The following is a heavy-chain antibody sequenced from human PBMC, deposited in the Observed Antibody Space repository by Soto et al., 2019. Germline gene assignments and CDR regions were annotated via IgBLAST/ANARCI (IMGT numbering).Heavy chain of an antibody. J-gene: IGHJ4*02. CDR2: IYYSGAA. CDR3: TDMVGQWLPRD. CDR1: GGSISSYY. D-gene: IGHD6-19*01. Sequence: SETLSLTCTVSGGSISSYYWGWIRQPPGKGLEWIGNIYYSGAAYYNPSLKSRVTISVDTSRNQFSLKLSSVTAADTAVYYCTDMVGQWLPRDWGQGTVVTVSS. V-gene: IGHV4-39*01.